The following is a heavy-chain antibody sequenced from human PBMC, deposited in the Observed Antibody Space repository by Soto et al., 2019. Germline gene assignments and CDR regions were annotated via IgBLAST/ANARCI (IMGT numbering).Heavy chain of an antibody. D-gene: IGHD6-19*01. CDR1: GFTFSSYA. CDR2: ISHDGGVK. CDR3: AKDLYGAGWYNYFDP. Sequence: GGSLRLSCAASGFTFSSYAMHWVRQAPGKGLEWVAMISHDGGVKHYTDSVKGRFTISRDTSNNTVYLQMNSLRPEDTAMYHCAKDLYGAGWYNYFDPWGQGTLVTVSS. V-gene: IGHV3-30*18. J-gene: IGHJ5*02.